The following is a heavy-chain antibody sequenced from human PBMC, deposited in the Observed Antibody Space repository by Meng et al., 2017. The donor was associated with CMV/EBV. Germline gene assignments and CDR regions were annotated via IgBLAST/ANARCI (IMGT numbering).Heavy chain of an antibody. J-gene: IGHJ2*01. CDR3: ARDTSWGNWYFDL. CDR2: ISYDGSNK. Sequence: GESLKISCAASGFSFSSYDMQWVRQAPGKGLEWVAVISYDGSNKYYADSVKGRFTISRDNSKNTLYLQMNSLRAEDTAVYYCARDTSWGNWYFDLWGRGTLVTVSS. V-gene: IGHV3-30*19. D-gene: IGHD3-16*01. CDR1: GFSFSSYD.